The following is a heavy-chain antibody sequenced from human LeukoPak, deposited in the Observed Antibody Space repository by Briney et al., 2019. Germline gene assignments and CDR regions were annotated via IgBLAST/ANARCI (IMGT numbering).Heavy chain of an antibody. D-gene: IGHD3-10*01. V-gene: IGHV4-39*01. J-gene: IGHJ4*02. CDR3: ARYDSGEFDY. CDR2: IYYSGST. CDR1: VGSISSSSYY. Sequence: SETLSLTCTVPVGSISSSSYYWCWIRQPPGKGLEWIGNIYYSGSTYYNPSLKSRVTISVDTSKNQFYLKRAYVTAEETAVYFGARYDSGEFDYWGRGTLVIVSS.